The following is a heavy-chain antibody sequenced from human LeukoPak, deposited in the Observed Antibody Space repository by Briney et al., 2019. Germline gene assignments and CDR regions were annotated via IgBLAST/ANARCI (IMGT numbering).Heavy chain of an antibody. CDR1: GFPFSSYA. V-gene: IGHV4-34*01. CDR2: INHSGST. CDR3: ARLFRFPLVATPPHNDAFDI. Sequence: GSLRLSCAASGFPFSSYAMSWIRQPPGKGLEWIGEINHSGSTNYNPSLKSRVTISVDTSKNQFSLKLSSVTAADTAVYYCARLFRFPLVATPPHNDAFDIWGQGTMVTVSS. D-gene: IGHD5-12*01. J-gene: IGHJ3*02.